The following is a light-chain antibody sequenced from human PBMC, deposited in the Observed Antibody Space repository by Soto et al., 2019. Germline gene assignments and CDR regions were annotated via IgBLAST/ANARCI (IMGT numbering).Light chain of an antibody. J-gene: IGLJ1*01. CDR1: NNDIGVYDF. CDR3: KSYAGSNTYV. CDR2: EVV. V-gene: IGLV2-8*01. Sequence: QSALARPPSASGSPGQSVTISCTGTNNDIGVYDFVSWYQHHPGKAHRLIIYEVVQRPSGVPDRFSGSKSGNTASLTVSGLQAADEDDDSCKSYAGSNTYVFGTGTKVTVL.